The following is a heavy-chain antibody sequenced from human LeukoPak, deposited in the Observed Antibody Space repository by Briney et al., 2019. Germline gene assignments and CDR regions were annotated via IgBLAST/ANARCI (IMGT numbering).Heavy chain of an antibody. CDR2: IYYSGST. D-gene: IGHD6-19*01. Sequence: SETLSLTCTVSGGSISSYYWSWIRQPPGKGLEWIGYIYYSGSTNYNPSLKSRVTISVDTSKNQFSLKLSSVTAADTAVYYCARIAWSSGWDNWFDPWGQGTLATVSS. CDR3: ARIAWSSGWDNWFDP. CDR1: GGSISSYY. V-gene: IGHV4-59*01. J-gene: IGHJ5*02.